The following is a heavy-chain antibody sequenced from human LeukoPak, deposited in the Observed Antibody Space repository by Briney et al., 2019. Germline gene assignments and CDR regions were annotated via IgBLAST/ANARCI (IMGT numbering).Heavy chain of an antibody. CDR1: GGSIGSSSYN. J-gene: IGHJ4*02. CDR3: ARDISPYTYGFAY. V-gene: IGHV4-39*07. Sequence: SETLSLTCTVSGGSIGSSSYNWGWIRQPPGKGLEWIGTVYSSGSTYYNPSLKSRLSILIDTSKSQFSLNLNSVTAADTAVYYCARDISPYTYGFAYWGQGTLVTVSS. D-gene: IGHD5-18*01. CDR2: VYSSGST.